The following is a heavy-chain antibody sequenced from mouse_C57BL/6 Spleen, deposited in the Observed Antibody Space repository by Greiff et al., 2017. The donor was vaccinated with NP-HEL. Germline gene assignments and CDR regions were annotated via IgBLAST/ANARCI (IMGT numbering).Heavy chain of an antibody. CDR2: INPSSGYT. Sequence: VQLQQSGAELAKPGASVKLSCKASGYTFTSYWMHWVKQRPGQGLEWIGYINPSSGYTKYNQKFKDKATLTADKSSSTAYMQLSSLTYEDTAVYYCAREFYYGSSYDGYAMDYWGQGTSVTVSS. V-gene: IGHV1-7*01. J-gene: IGHJ4*01. CDR1: GYTFTSYW. CDR3: AREFYYGSSYDGYAMDY. D-gene: IGHD1-1*01.